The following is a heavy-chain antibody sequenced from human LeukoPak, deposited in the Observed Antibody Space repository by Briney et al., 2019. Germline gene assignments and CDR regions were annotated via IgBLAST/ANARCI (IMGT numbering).Heavy chain of an antibody. CDR1: GFTVSSNY. CDR3: ARDLAPINYDFWSGYYRNAFDI. D-gene: IGHD3-3*01. CDR2: IYSGGST. V-gene: IGHV3-66*02. J-gene: IGHJ3*02. Sequence: GGSLRLSCAASGFTVSSNYMSWVRQAPGKGLEWVSVIYSGGSTYHADSVKGRFTISRDNSKNTLYLQMNSLRAEDTAVYYCARDLAPINYDFWSGYYRNAFDIWGQGTMVTVSS.